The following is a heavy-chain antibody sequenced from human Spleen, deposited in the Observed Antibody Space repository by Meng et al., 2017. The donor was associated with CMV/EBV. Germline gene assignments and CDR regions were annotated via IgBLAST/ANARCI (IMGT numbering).Heavy chain of an antibody. V-gene: IGHV3-53*01. CDR1: GFTVSGNY. Sequence: GESLKISFAASGFTVSGNYMTWVRQAPGKGLEWVSIIYSGGGTYYADSVKGRFTISRDNSRNALYLQMNSLRGEDTAVYYCARGQGSGYYDWGQGTLVTVSS. D-gene: IGHD3-22*01. CDR2: IYSGGGT. CDR3: ARGQGSGYYD. J-gene: IGHJ4*02.